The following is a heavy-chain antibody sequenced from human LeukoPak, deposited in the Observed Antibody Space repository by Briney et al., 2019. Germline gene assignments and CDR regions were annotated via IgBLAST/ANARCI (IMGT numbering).Heavy chain of an antibody. Sequence: SSETLSLTCTVSGGSISSFYWSWIRQPAGKGLEWIGRIYTSGSTNYNPSLNSRVTMSVDTSKNQFSLKLSSVTAADTAVYYCARGVYDYVWGSYRPPDYYYYYYYMDVWGKGTTVTVSS. CDR2: IYTSGST. V-gene: IGHV4-4*07. J-gene: IGHJ6*03. CDR3: ARGVYDYVWGSYRPPDYYYYYYYMDV. CDR1: GGSISSFY. D-gene: IGHD3-16*02.